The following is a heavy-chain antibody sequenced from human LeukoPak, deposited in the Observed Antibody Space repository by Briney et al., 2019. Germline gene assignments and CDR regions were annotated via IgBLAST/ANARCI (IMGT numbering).Heavy chain of an antibody. Sequence: ASVKVSCKASGYTFTSYGISWVRQAPGQGLEWMGWISAYNGNTNYAQKLQGRVTMTTDTSTSTAYMELRSLRSDDTAVYYCARDLLLVGASDFDYWGQGTLVTVSS. D-gene: IGHD1-26*01. CDR2: ISAYNGNT. CDR1: GYTFTSYG. CDR3: ARDLLLVGASDFDY. J-gene: IGHJ4*02. V-gene: IGHV1-18*01.